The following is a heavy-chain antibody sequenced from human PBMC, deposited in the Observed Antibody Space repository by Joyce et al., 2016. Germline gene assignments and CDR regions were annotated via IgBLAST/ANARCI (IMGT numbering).Heavy chain of an antibody. CDR2: IYYNGST. V-gene: IGHV4-39*01. J-gene: IGHJ6*02. Sequence: QLQLQESGPGLVKPWETMSLTCTVSGDSISDRNYYWGWIRQPAGKGLEYIGTIYYNGSTYYNPSLKSRGTISVDTSKNKFSLNLSAATAADTALYYCARRVPRVGMDVWGQGITVTVSS. CDR1: GDSISDRNYY. CDR3: ARRVPRVGMDV.